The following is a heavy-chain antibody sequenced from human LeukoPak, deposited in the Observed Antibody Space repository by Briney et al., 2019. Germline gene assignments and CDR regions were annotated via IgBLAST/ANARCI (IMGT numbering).Heavy chain of an antibody. CDR1: GFTFSSYP. D-gene: IGHD2/OR15-2a*01. CDR3: ARDFKNSPTPDY. J-gene: IGHJ4*02. V-gene: IGHV3-23*01. Sequence: GGSLRLSCAASGFTFSSYPMSWVRQAPGKGLEWVSGISGSGGSTYYADSVQGRLTISRDNSKNTVYLQMYSLRAEDTAVYYCARDFKNSPTPDYWGQGTLVTVSS. CDR2: ISGSGGST.